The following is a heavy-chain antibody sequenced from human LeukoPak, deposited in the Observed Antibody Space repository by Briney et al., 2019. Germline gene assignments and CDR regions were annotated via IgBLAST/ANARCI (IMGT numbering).Heavy chain of an antibody. D-gene: IGHD2-15*01. J-gene: IGHJ6*02. Sequence: GESLRISCQGSGYTFTAYWIGWVRQLPGKGLEWMGIIYPGDSDTRYSPSFQGQVTISADKSISTAYLQWSSLKASDTAMYYCARHIHCSGGSCYSGTYYYYGMDVWGQGTTVTVSS. CDR2: IYPGDSDT. V-gene: IGHV5-51*01. CDR1: GYTFTAYW. CDR3: ARHIHCSGGSCYSGTYYYYGMDV.